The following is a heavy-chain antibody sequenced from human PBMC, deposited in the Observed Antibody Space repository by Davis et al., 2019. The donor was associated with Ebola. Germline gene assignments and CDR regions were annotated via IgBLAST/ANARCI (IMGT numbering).Heavy chain of an antibody. V-gene: IGHV4-38-2*02. CDR2: INHAGIT. CDR3: GRDRPSGYYDY. D-gene: IGHD3-22*01. Sequence: PGGSLRLSCTVSGVSISRHYWSWIRQSPVKGLEWIASINHAGITYYTPSLKSRVTITVDMSKNQFSLKLKSLTAADTAVYYCGRDRPSGYYDYWGQGTLVTVFS. CDR1: GVSISRHY. J-gene: IGHJ4*02.